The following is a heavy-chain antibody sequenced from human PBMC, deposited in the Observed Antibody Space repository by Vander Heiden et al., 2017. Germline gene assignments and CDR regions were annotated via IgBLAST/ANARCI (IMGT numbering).Heavy chain of an antibody. CDR1: GGTFSSYA. CDR2: IIPIFGTA. D-gene: IGHD3-3*01. V-gene: IGHV1-69*01. J-gene: IGHJ6*02. Sequence: QVQLLQSGAEVKKPGSSVKLSCKASGGTFSSYAISWVRQAPGQGLEWMGGIIPIFGTANYAQKFQGRVTIPADESTSTAYMELSSLRSEDTAVYYCARDGGSYYDFWSGYYGPHYYNYGMDVWGQGTTVTVSS. CDR3: ARDGGSYYDFWSGYYGPHYYNYGMDV.